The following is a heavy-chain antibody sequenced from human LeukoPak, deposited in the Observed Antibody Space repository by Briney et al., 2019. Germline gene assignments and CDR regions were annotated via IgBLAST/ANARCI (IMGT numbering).Heavy chain of an antibody. Sequence: KPSETLSLTCTVSGGSISSSSYYWGWIRQTPGKGLEWIGEINHSGSTNYNPSLKSRVTILVGASKNQFSLKLSSVTAADTAVYYCARGRGGIVGSTIYYYAMDVWGQGTTVTVSS. CDR3: ARGRGGIVGSTIYYYAMDV. CDR1: GGSISSSSYY. J-gene: IGHJ6*02. CDR2: INHSGST. D-gene: IGHD1-26*01. V-gene: IGHV4-39*07.